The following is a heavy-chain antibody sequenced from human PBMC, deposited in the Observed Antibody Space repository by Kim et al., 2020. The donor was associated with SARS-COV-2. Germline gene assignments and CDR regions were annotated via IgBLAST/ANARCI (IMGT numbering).Heavy chain of an antibody. CDR2: IIPIFGTA. V-gene: IGHV1-69*13. CDR1: GGTFSSYA. D-gene: IGHD3-3*01. J-gene: IGHJ5*02. CDR3: ARGGGSTIFGVVPRFDP. Sequence: SVKVSCKASGGTFSSYAISWVRQAPGQGLEWMGGIIPIFGTANYAQKFQGRVTITADESTSTAYMELSSLRSEDTAVYYCARGGGSTIFGVVPRFDPWGQGTLVTVSS.